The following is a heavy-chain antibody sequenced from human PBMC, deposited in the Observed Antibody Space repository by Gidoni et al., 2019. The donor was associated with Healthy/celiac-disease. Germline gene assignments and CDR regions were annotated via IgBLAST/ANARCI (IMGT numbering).Heavy chain of an antibody. CDR1: GGSFSGYY. J-gene: IGHJ6*02. Sequence: QVQPQQWGAGLLKPSETLSLTCAVYGGSFSGYYWSWIRQPPWKGLEWIGEINHSGSTNYNPSLKSRVTISVDTSKNQFSLKLSSVTAADTAVYYCARVWGAAAGKTYYYYGMDVWGQGTTVTVSS. V-gene: IGHV4-34*01. CDR3: ARVWGAAAGKTYYYYGMDV. D-gene: IGHD6-13*01. CDR2: INHSGST.